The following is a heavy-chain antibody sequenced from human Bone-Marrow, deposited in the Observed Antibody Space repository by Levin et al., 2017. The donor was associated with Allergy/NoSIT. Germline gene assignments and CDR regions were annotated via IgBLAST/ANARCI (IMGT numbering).Heavy chain of an antibody. CDR2: INHSGST. Sequence: SETLSLTCAVYGGSFSGYYWSWIRQPPGKGLEWIGEINHSGSTNYNPSLKSRVTISVDTSKNQFSLKLSSVTAADTAVYYCARFPATYYYGSGSPNPSYYWGQGTLVTVSS. CDR3: ARFPATYYYGSGSPNPSYY. CDR1: GGSFSGYY. D-gene: IGHD3-10*01. J-gene: IGHJ4*02. V-gene: IGHV4-34*01.